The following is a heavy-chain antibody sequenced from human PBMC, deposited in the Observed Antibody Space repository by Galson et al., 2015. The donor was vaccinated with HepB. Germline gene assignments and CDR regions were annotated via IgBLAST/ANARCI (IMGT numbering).Heavy chain of an antibody. V-gene: IGHV3-66*01. J-gene: IGHJ4*02. Sequence: SLRLSCAASGFTVSSHYMSWVRQAPGKGLEWVSVIYSGGSTYYADSVKGRFTISRDNSKNTLYLQMNSLRAEDTAVYYCARGGRQLLLSADYWGQGTLVTVSS. D-gene: IGHD2-2*01. CDR1: GFTVSSHY. CDR2: IYSGGST. CDR3: ARGGRQLLLSADY.